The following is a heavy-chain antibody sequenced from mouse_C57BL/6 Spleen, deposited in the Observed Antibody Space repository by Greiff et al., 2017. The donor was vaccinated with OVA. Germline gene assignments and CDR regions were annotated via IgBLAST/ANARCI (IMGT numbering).Heavy chain of an antibody. J-gene: IGHJ3*01. V-gene: IGHV1-62-2*01. CDR2: FYPGSGSI. Sequence: QVQLQQSGAELVKPGASVKLSCKASGYTFTEYTIHWVKQRSGQGLEWIGWFYPGSGSIKYNEKFKDKATLTADKSSSTVYMELSRLTSEDSAVYFCGRHEEGYGGSSLAWCAYWGQGTLVTVSA. D-gene: IGHD1-1*01. CDR1: GYTFTEYT. CDR3: GRHEEGYGGSSLAWCAY.